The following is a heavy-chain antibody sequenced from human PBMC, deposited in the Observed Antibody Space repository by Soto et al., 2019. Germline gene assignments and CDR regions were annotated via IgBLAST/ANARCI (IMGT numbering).Heavy chain of an antibody. D-gene: IGHD3-9*01. CDR1: GFTFSSYS. CDR2: ISSSSSTI. V-gene: IGHV3-48*02. CDR3: ARDSYDILTGYYPLHFDY. J-gene: IGHJ4*02. Sequence: GGSLRLSCAASGFTFSSYSMNWVRQAPGKGLEWVSYISSSSSTIYYADSVKGRFTISRDNAKNSLYLQMNSLRDEDTAVYYCARDSYDILTGYYPLHFDYWGQGTLVTVPQ.